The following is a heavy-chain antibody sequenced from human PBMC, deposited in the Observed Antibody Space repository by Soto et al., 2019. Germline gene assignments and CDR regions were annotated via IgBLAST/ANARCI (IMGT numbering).Heavy chain of an antibody. CDR2: ISHDGRVT. CDR3: AREPYGDSQYFDY. D-gene: IGHD2-21*02. V-gene: IGHV3-30*04. Sequence: QVQLVESWGGMVQPGTSLRLSCAASGFTFNSLSLHWVRQRPDKGLEWVAVISHDGRVTFYADFVKGRFTVSRDNSKNTIYLQVNSLRAEDTAVYYCAREPYGDSQYFDYWGQGTLVTVSS. CDR1: GFTFNSLS. J-gene: IGHJ4*02.